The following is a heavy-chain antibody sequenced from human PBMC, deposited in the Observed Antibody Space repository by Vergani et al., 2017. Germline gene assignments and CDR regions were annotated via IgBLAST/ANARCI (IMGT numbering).Heavy chain of an antibody. CDR3: ARSLPYGYGFDY. D-gene: IGHD5-18*01. CDR2: INPSGGTT. V-gene: IGHV1-46*01. CDR1: GYTFTSYY. J-gene: IGHJ4*02. Sequence: QVQLVQSGVEVKKPGASVKVSCKASGYTFTSYYMHWVRQAPGQGLEWMGIINPSGGTTSYAKKCQGRVTMTRDTSQSTVYMELSSLRSEDTSGDYCARSLPYGYGFDYGGPRTLVTVSS.